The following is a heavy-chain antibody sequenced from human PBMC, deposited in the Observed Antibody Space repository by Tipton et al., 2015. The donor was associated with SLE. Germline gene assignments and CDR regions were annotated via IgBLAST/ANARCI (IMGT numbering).Heavy chain of an antibody. CDR1: GGSINNHY. J-gene: IGHJ6*03. CDR2: IFYNGNT. CDR3: ATQRTRFYYMDV. Sequence: TLSLTCTVSGGSINNHYWSWVRQPPGKGLEWIGSIFYNGNTNYNPSLNSRVTISLDTSKNQFSLTPASVTGADAAFYYCATQRTRFYYMDVWGRGTTVTVSS. V-gene: IGHV4-59*11. D-gene: IGHD3-3*01.